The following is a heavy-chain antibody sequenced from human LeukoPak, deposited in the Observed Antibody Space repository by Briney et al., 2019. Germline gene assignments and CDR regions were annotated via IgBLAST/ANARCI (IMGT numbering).Heavy chain of an antibody. J-gene: IGHJ4*02. D-gene: IGHD4-11*01. CDR3: ARDSTEAGGSYFGY. Sequence: ASVKVSCKAAGFTFIYYCSHWVRQAPGQGPEWMGWIDLNNGATKYAPKFQGRVNITRETYINTAYMELSSLTSDDTAVYYCARDSTEAGGSYFGYWGQGTIVTVSS. V-gene: IGHV1-2*02. CDR1: GFTFIYYC. CDR2: IDLNNGAT.